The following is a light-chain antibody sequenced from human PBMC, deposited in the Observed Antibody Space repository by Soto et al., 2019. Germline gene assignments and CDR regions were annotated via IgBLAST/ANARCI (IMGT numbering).Light chain of an antibody. Sequence: QSVLTQPPSVSGAPGQRVTISCTGSSSNIGAGYDVHWYQQLPGTAPKLLIYGNSNRPSGVPDRFSGSKSGTSASLAITGLQAEDEADYYCPSYDSSLRGVVFGGGTTLTVL. CDR1: SSNIGAGYD. CDR3: PSYDSSLRGVV. J-gene: IGLJ2*01. V-gene: IGLV1-40*01. CDR2: GNS.